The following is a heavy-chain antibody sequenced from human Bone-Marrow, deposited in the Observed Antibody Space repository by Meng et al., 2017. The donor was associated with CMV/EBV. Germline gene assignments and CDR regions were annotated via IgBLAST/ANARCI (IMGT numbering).Heavy chain of an antibody. V-gene: IGHV4-39*01. CDR1: GGTVTANNYY. J-gene: IGHJ4*02. CDR2: IYYNGVT. CDR3: ARHFFGGFHYFNF. D-gene: IGHD3-10*01. Sequence: VSGGTVTANNYYWGWIRQSPGKGLEWIGTIYYNGVTYYNSSLKSRVAISMDTSQNQFSLTVNSVTAADTAVYYCARHFFGGFHYFNFWGQGTLVTVSS.